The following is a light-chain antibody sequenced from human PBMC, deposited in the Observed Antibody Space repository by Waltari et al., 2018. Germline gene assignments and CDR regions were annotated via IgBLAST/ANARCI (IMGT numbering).Light chain of an antibody. CDR1: SSDVGGYNY. Sequence: QSALTQPASVSGSPGQSITISCTGTSSDVGGYNYVSWYQPHPGKDPKLMIFDVSNRPSGVSNRFSGSKSGNTASLTISGLQAEDEADYYCSSYIGSSTLELFGGGTSLTVL. CDR3: SSYIGSSTLEL. V-gene: IGLV2-14*03. J-gene: IGLJ2*01. CDR2: DVS.